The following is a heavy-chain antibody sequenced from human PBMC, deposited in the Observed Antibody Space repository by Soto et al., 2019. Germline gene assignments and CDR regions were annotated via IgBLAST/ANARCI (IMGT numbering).Heavy chain of an antibody. D-gene: IGHD1-26*01. V-gene: IGHV4-31*03. J-gene: IGHJ4*02. CDR1: GGSISSGGYY. CDR3: ARDNRDSIVGATGLDY. CDR2: IYHSGST. Sequence: SETLSLTCTVSGGSISSGGYYWSWIRQHPGKGLEWIGYIYHSGSTYYNPSLKSRVTISVDKSKNQFSLKLSSVTAADTAVYYCARDNRDSIVGATGLDYWGQGTLVTVSS.